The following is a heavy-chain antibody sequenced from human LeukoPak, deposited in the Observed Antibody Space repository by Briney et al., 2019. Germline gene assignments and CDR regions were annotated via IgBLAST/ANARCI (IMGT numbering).Heavy chain of an antibody. CDR3: ARAPKITMVRGVIFNYFDY. CDR2: ISFDGSNK. D-gene: IGHD3-10*01. CDR1: GLTHSSYA. Sequence: GGPLRLPCAASGLTHSSYAMHWVRQAPGKGLEWVAVISFDGSNKYYADSVKGRFTISRDNSKNTLYLQMNSLRAEDTAVYYCARAPKITMVRGVIFNYFDYWGQGTLVTVSS. J-gene: IGHJ4*02. V-gene: IGHV3-30*04.